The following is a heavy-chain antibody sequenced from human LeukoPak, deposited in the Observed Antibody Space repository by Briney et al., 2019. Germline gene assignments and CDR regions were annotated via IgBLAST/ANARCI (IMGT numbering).Heavy chain of an antibody. D-gene: IGHD3-22*01. Sequence: TGGSLRLSCAASGFTFSSYWMHWVRQAPGKGLEWVAVISYDGSNKYYADSVKGRFTISRDNSKNTLYLQMNSLRAEDTAVYYCAKDVDSSGLDYWGQGTLVTVSS. CDR2: ISYDGSNK. CDR3: AKDVDSSGLDY. V-gene: IGHV3-30*18. CDR1: GFTFSSYW. J-gene: IGHJ4*02.